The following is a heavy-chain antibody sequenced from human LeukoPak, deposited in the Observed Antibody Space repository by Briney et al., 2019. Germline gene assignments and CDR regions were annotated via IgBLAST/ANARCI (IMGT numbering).Heavy chain of an antibody. CDR2: ISSSSSTI. D-gene: IGHD3-22*01. Sequence: QAGGSLRLSCAASGFTFSSYSMNWVRQAPGKGLEWVSYISSSSSTIYYADSVKGRFTISRDNAKNSLYLQMNSLRAEDTAVYYCAREGRRSGYIRSFDYWGQGTLVTVSS. CDR1: GFTFSSYS. CDR3: AREGRRSGYIRSFDY. V-gene: IGHV3-48*01. J-gene: IGHJ4*02.